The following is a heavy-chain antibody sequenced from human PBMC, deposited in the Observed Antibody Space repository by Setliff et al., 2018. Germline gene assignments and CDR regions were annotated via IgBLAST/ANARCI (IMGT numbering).Heavy chain of an antibody. V-gene: IGHV5-51*01. Sequence: PGESLKISCKGSGYSFTSDWIGWVRQMPGKGLEWMGIIYPGDSDTRYSPSFQGQVTISADKSISTAYLQWSSLKASDTAIYYRARHFRNWYFDYWGQGTLVTSPQ. CDR1: GYSFTSDW. J-gene: IGHJ4*02. CDR3: ARHFRNWYFDY. CDR2: IYPGDSDT. D-gene: IGHD1-1*01.